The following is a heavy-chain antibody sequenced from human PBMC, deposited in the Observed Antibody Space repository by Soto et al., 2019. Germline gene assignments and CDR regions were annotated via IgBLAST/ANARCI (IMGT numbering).Heavy chain of an antibody. CDR3: ATSYGSGYRAFDY. CDR1: GDTFSFYT. J-gene: IGHJ4*02. V-gene: IGHV1-69*02. D-gene: IGHD3-10*01. Sequence: ASVKVSCKAPGDTFSFYTTNWVRQAPGLGLEWMGRVNPILSMSNYAQKFQGRVTMTADKSTSTAYMELRSLRSEDTAFYYCATSYGSGYRAFDYWGQGALVTVSS. CDR2: VNPILSMS.